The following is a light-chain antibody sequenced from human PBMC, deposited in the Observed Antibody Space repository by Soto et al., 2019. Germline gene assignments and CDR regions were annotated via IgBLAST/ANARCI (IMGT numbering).Light chain of an antibody. CDR1: QSVSGW. Sequence: DIQTSQSASTLSASVGDTVTVTCRASQSVSGWLAWYQQKPGEAPKLLIYDASALPRGVPSRFSGSGSGTKFTLTIASLQPDDFATYYCQQYETFSGTFGPGTKVDIK. CDR2: DAS. J-gene: IGKJ1*01. CDR3: QQYETFSGT. V-gene: IGKV1-5*01.